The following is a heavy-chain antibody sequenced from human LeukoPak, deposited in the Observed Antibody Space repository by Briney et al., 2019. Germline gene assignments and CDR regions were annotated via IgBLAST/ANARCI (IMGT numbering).Heavy chain of an antibody. D-gene: IGHD3-10*02. CDR1: GFTFGSFA. J-gene: IGHJ6*02. Sequence: GGSLRLSCAASGFTFGSFAMTWVRQAPGKGLEWVSSIGSDYKTHYSESVKGRFAIFRDNAQSTVFLQMNSLRAEDTALYYCAKDLRYYVALDVWGQGTGVTVSS. CDR3: AKDLRYYVALDV. V-gene: IGHV3-23*01. CDR2: IGSDYKT.